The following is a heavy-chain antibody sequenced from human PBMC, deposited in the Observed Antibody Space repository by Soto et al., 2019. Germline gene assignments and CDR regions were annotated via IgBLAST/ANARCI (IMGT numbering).Heavy chain of an antibody. Sequence: ASVKVSCKASGFTVTSSAVQWVRQARGQRLEWIGWIVVGSGNTNYAQKFQERVTITRDMSTSTAYMELSSLRSEDTAVYYCAAARGRFLEWSLIDYWGQGTLVTVSS. CDR1: GFTVTSSA. D-gene: IGHD3-3*01. CDR3: AAARGRFLEWSLIDY. J-gene: IGHJ4*02. V-gene: IGHV1-58*01. CDR2: IVVGSGNT.